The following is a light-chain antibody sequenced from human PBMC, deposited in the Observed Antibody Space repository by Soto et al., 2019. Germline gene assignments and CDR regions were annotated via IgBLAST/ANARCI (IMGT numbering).Light chain of an antibody. Sequence: QAVVTQPRSVSGSPGQSVTISCTGTTSDVGGYNYVSWYQHHPSKAPKLMIYDVTKRPSGVPDRFSGSRSGNTASLTISGLQAEDEADYYCCSYAGSYSYVFGTGTKLTVL. CDR3: CSYAGSYSYV. J-gene: IGLJ1*01. V-gene: IGLV2-11*01. CDR1: TSDVGGYNY. CDR2: DVT.